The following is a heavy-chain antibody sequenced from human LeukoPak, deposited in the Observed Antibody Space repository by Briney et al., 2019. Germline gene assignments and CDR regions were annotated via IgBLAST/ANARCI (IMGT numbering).Heavy chain of an antibody. CDR2: IRSKANSYAT. CDR1: GFTISGSA. Sequence: GGSLRLSCAASGFTISGSAMHWVRQASGKGLEWVGRIRSKANSYATAYAASVKGRFTISRDDSKNTAYLQMNSLKTEDTAVYYCTSRISNGYCSSTSCYRPWGQGTLVTVSS. CDR3: TSRISNGYCSSTSCYRP. D-gene: IGHD2-2*02. J-gene: IGHJ5*02. V-gene: IGHV3-73*01.